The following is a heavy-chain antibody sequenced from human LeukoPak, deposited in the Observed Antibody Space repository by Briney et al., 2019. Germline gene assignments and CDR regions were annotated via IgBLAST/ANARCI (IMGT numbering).Heavy chain of an antibody. CDR1: GFTFSSYA. CDR2: ISGSGGST. D-gene: IGHD3-22*01. CDR3: AKQRGYYYDSSGYPNWFDP. Sequence: GGSLRLSCAASGFTFSSYAMSWVRQAPGKGLEWVSAISGSGGSTYYADSVKGRFTISRDNSKNTLYLQMNSLRAEDTAVYYCAKQRGYYYDSSGYPNWFDPWGPGTLVTVSS. V-gene: IGHV3-23*01. J-gene: IGHJ5*02.